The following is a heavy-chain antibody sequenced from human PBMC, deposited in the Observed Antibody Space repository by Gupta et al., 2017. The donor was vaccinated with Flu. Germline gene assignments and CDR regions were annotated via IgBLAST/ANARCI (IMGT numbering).Heavy chain of an antibody. V-gene: IGHV3-21*01. CDR3: ARGSYCSSTSCYPLYFDY. Sequence: EVQLVESGGGLVKPGGSLRLSCAASGFTFSSYSMTWVRQAPGKGLEWVSSISSSSSYIYYADSVKGRFTISRDNAKNSLYLQMNSLRAEDTAVYYCARGSYCSSTSCYPLYFDYWGQGTLVTVSS. J-gene: IGHJ4*02. D-gene: IGHD2-2*01. CDR1: GFTFSSYS. CDR2: ISSSSSYI.